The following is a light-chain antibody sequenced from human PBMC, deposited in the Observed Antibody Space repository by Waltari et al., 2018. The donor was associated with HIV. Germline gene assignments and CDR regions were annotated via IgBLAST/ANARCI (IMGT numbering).Light chain of an antibody. Sequence: QSALPQPASVSGSPGPSITISCIGSSSHVAAYDYVSWYQHHPGTAPKLLIYDVTHRPSGISARFSGAKSGNTASLTIPGLQADDEADYYCGSYTTTSTLGVFGGGTKLTVL. CDR2: DVT. CDR3: GSYTTTSTLGV. CDR1: SSHVAAYDY. V-gene: IGLV2-14*03. J-gene: IGLJ2*01.